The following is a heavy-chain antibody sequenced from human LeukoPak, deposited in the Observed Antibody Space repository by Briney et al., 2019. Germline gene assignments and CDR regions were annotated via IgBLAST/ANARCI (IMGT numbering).Heavy chain of an antibody. CDR2: SIPILGIA. D-gene: IGHD3-22*01. Sequence: SVKVSCKASGGTFSSYAISWVRQAPGQGLEWMGRSIPILGIANYAQKFQGRVTITADKSTSTAYMELSSLRSEDTAVYYCARDDGYYYDSSGYYEGIGYWGEEALVTVSS. V-gene: IGHV1-69*04. CDR1: GGTFSSYA. J-gene: IGHJ4*02. CDR3: ARDDGYYYDSSGYYEGIGY.